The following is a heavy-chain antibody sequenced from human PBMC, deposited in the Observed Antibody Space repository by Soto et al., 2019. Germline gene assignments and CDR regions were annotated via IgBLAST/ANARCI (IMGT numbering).Heavy chain of an antibody. CDR1: GYSFTANS. V-gene: IGHV1-2*04. CDR3: AGGSLEFGDGWFDP. CDR2: INPNNGGT. J-gene: IGHJ5*02. D-gene: IGHD3-10*01. Sequence: ASVKVSCKASGYSFTANSMHWVRQAPGQGLEWMGWINPNNGGTNYARKFQGWVTMTTDTSTSTAYMELRSLRSDDTAVYYCAGGSLEFGDGWFDPWGQGTLVTVSS.